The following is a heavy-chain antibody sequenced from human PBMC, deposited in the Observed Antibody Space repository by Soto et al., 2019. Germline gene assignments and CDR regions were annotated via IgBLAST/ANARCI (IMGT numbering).Heavy chain of an antibody. CDR3: AREWGYCSSTSCQGYMDV. V-gene: IGHV4-59*12. CDR2: IYYSGST. CDR1: GGSISSYY. D-gene: IGHD2-2*01. J-gene: IGHJ6*03. Sequence: SETLSLTCTVSGGSISSYYWSWIRQPPGKGLEWIGYIYYSGSTNYNPSLKSRVTISVDRSKNHFSLNLSSVTAAATAVYYCAREWGYCSSTSCQGYMDVWGKGTTVTVSS.